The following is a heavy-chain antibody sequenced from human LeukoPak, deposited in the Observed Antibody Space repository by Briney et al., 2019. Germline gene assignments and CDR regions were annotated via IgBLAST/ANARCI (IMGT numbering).Heavy chain of an antibody. Sequence: GGSLRLSCAASGLTFSDYYMSWIRQAPGKGLEWVSYISSSGSTIYYADSVKGRFTISRGNAKNSLYLQMNSLRAEDTAVYYCARGHRRGLPDYWGQGTLVTVSS. J-gene: IGHJ4*02. V-gene: IGHV3-11*01. CDR3: ARGHRRGLPDY. CDR2: ISSSGSTI. D-gene: IGHD1-26*01. CDR1: GLTFSDYY.